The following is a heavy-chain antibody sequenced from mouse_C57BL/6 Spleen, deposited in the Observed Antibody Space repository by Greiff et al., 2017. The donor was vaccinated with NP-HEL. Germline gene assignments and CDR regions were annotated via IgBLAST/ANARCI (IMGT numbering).Heavy chain of an antibody. Sequence: EVMLVESGEGLVKPGGSLKLSCAASGFTFSSYAMSWVRQTPEKRLEWVAYISSGGDYIYYADTVKGRFTISRDNARNTLYLQMSSLKSEDTAMYYCTRGGTTVVEKPHYYAMDYWGQGTSLTVSS. J-gene: IGHJ4*01. CDR1: GFTFSSYA. V-gene: IGHV5-9-1*02. CDR3: TRGGTTVVEKPHYYAMDY. D-gene: IGHD1-1*01. CDR2: ISSGGDYI.